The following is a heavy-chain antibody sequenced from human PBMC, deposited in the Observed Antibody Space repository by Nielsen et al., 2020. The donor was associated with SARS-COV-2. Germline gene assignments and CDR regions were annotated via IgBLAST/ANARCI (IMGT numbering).Heavy chain of an antibody. CDR2: ISASGGST. CDR1: GFTFTNYG. D-gene: IGHD3-10*01. V-gene: IGHV3-23*01. J-gene: IGHJ2*01. Sequence: GESLKSSCAASGFTFTNYGMTWVRQDPGEGLEWVSTISASGGSTFYTDSVKGRFTISRDNAKNSLYLQMNSLRAEDTALYYCAKDMGPVIWYFDLWGRGTLVTVSS. CDR3: AKDMGPVIWYFDL.